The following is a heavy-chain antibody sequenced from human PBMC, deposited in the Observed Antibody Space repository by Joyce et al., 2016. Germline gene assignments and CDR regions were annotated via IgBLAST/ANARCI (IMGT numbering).Heavy chain of an antibody. CDR3: AKILTATYSSGWFLDY. J-gene: IGHJ4*02. CDR2: ISYDGIYK. V-gene: IGHV3-30*18. CDR1: GLTLSTYG. Sequence: QVQLVESGGGVVQPGRSLRLSCAASGLTLSTYGVHWVRQAPGKGLEGVAVISYDGIYKDYADSVKGRFTISRDNSKNTVFLEMNSLRTEDTAVYYCAKILTATYSSGWFLDYWGQGTLVTVSS. D-gene: IGHD6-25*01.